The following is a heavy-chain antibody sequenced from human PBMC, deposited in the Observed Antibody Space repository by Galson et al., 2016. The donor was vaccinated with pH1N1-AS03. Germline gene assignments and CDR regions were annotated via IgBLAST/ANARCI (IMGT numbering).Heavy chain of an antibody. J-gene: IGHJ5*02. D-gene: IGHD3-22*01. CDR2: VIHGGSI. CDR1: GGSVSGYG. CDR3: ARGRIVVGVVGPGRVRDYFAP. Sequence: SETLSLTCAVYGGSVSGYGWSWIRQSPGKGLEWIGEVIHGGSIIYNPSLTSRVTISGDTSRNQFSLQLNSVTAADTAVYYCARGRIVVGVVGPGRVRDYFAPWGQGTLVTVSS. V-gene: IGHV4-34*01.